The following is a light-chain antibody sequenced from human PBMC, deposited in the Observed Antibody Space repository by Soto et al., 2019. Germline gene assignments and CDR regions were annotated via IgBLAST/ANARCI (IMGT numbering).Light chain of an antibody. CDR1: QSVNSNY. CDR2: GAS. CDR3: QQYGSSQYT. J-gene: IGKJ2*01. V-gene: IGKV3-20*01. Sequence: EIVLTQSPATLSLSPGERATLSCRASQSVNSNYLAWYQQKPGQAPRLLIYGASSRAIVIPDRFSGSGSGTDFTLTISRLEPADFAVYYCQQYGSSQYTFGQGTKLEIK.